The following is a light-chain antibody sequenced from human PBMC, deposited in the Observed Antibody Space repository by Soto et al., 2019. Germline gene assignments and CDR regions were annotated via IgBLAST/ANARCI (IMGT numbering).Light chain of an antibody. J-gene: IGKJ3*01. Sequence: EIVMTQSPATLSVSPGERSTLSCRASQSVYNNLAWYQQKPGQAPRLLIYGASTRATGIPARFSGSGSGTELTLTINTLQAEYYAVYCSEKYNNWPPVTFGPGTNVDIK. CDR1: QSVYNN. CDR2: GAS. CDR3: EKYNNWPPVT. V-gene: IGKV3-15*01.